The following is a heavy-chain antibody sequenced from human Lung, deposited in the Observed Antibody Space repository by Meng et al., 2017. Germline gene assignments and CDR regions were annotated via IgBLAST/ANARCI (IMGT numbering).Heavy chain of an antibody. CDR1: GFTFSSYG. D-gene: IGHD6-13*01. CDR3: ARGRYSSSSAVVDY. Sequence: QVQLVESGGGVVQPGRSLRLSRAASGFTFSSYGMHWVRQAPGKGLEWVAVIWYDGSNKYYADSVKGRFTISRDNSKNTLYLQMNSLRAEDTAVYYCARGRYSSSSAVVDYWGQGTLVTVSS. V-gene: IGHV3-33*01. CDR2: IWYDGSNK. J-gene: IGHJ4*02.